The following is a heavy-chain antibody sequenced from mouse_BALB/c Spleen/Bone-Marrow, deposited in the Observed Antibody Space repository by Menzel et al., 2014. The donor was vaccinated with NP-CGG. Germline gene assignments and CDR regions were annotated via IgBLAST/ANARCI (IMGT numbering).Heavy chain of an antibody. CDR3: ARSYYDGSSFAY. D-gene: IGHD1-1*01. V-gene: IGHV1-4*01. CDR2: INPSTGYT. Sequence: QVHVKQSGAELAKPGASVKMSCKASGYTFTSYRMHWVKQRPGQGLEWIGYINPSTGYTEYNQKFKDKATLTADKSSNTAYMQLSSLTSEDSAVYYCARSYYDGSSFAYWGQGTLVTVSA. CDR1: GYTFTSYR. J-gene: IGHJ3*01.